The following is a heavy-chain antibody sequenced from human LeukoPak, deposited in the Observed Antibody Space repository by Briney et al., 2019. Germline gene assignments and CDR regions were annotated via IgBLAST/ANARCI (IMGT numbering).Heavy chain of an antibody. J-gene: IGHJ6*03. V-gene: IGHV1-46*01. CDR3: ARYGWNYGESRDYYYYYYMDV. Sequence: ASVKVSCKASGYTFTSYHMHWVRQAPGQGLEWMGMINPTAGSTSYAQRFQNFQGRVTMTRDMSTSTVYMELSSLKSDDTAVYYCARYGWNYGESRDYYYYYYMDVWGKGTTVTVSS. CDR2: INPTAGST. D-gene: IGHD1-7*01. CDR1: GYTFTSYH.